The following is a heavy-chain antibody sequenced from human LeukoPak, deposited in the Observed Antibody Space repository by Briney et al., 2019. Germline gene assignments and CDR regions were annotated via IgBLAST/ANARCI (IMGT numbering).Heavy chain of an antibody. CDR2: ISGSGGST. Sequence: GGSLRLSCAASGFTFSSYAMSWVRQAPGKGLEWVSAISGSGGSTYYADSVKGRFTISRDNSKNTLYLQMNSLRAEDTDVYYCAKFSDRIDDYGDYPVYYYYGMDVWGQGTTGTVSS. J-gene: IGHJ6*02. CDR1: GFTFSSYA. CDR3: AKFSDRIDDYGDYPVYYYYGMDV. D-gene: IGHD4-17*01. V-gene: IGHV3-23*01.